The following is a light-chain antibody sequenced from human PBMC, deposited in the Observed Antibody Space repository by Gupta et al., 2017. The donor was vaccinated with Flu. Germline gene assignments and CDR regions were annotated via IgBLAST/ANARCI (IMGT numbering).Light chain of an antibody. CDR2: SHE. V-gene: IGLV1-47*02. CDR1: SSDIGSNF. Sequence: QSVLPQPPPASGTTGPGVTIACSGSSSDIGSNFVYWYQQLPGTDPILLIASHEKRPSGVPDRFSSATSCTSAALVTSTRRSEDEAEEYESHWDDRMRPHVVLGGGTKLTVL. J-gene: IGLJ2*01. CDR3: SHWDDRMRPHVV.